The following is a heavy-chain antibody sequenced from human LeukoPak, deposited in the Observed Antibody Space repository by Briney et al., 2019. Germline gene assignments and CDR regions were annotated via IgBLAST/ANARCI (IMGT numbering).Heavy chain of an antibody. Sequence: PGGSLRLSCAVSGFIFSNHYMHWVRQAPGKGLVWVSRINNDGSITSYADSVKGRFTISRDNAKNSLYLQMNSLRAEDTALYYCAKGAYYDFWSGPAGDWFDPWGQGTLVTVSS. V-gene: IGHV3-74*01. CDR1: GFIFSNHY. CDR3: AKGAYYDFWSGPAGDWFDP. CDR2: INNDGSIT. D-gene: IGHD3-3*01. J-gene: IGHJ5*02.